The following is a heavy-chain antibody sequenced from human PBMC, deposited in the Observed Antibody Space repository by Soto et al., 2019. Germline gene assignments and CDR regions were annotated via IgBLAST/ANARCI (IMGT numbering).Heavy chain of an antibody. CDR2: IYYSGST. Sequence: PSETLSLTCTVSGGSVSSGSYYWSWIRQPPGKGLEWIGYIYYSGSTNYNPSLKSRVTISVDTSKNQFSLKLSSVTAADTAVYYCARGGQLPYYFDYWGQGTLVTVSS. J-gene: IGHJ4*02. V-gene: IGHV4-61*01. CDR1: GGSVSSGSYY. D-gene: IGHD2-2*01. CDR3: ARGGQLPYYFDY.